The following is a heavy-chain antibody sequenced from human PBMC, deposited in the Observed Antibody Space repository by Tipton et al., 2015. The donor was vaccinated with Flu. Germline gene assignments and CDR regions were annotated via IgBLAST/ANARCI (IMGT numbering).Heavy chain of an antibody. CDR3: ARRDYSNYVSEPKNWFDT. J-gene: IGHJ5*02. V-gene: IGHV4-61*02. CDR1: GGYVGSGSYY. Sequence: LRLSCSVSGGYVGSGSYYWSWIRQPAGKALEWIGRIYSTGMTKYNPSLKSQVTISLDTSKNQFSLKLTSVTAADTAVYYCARRDYSNYVSEPKNWFDTWGQGTLVTVSS. D-gene: IGHD4-11*01. CDR2: IYSTGMT.